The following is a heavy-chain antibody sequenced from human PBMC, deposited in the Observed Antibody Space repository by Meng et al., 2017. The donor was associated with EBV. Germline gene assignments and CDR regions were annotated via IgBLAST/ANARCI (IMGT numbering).Heavy chain of an antibody. Sequence: QDQLVQSGAEVKNPGASVKVSCKASGYAFTSYILHWVRQASGQRLEWMGWINVGVGYTKYSQKFQGRVTISSDTSATTGYMELSSLRSEDTAVYYCVRGPPVGVPGPGDYWGQGTLVTVSS. D-gene: IGHD2-21*01. CDR2: INVGVGYT. J-gene: IGHJ4*02. CDR3: VRGPPVGVPGPGDY. V-gene: IGHV1-3*01. CDR1: GYAFTSYI.